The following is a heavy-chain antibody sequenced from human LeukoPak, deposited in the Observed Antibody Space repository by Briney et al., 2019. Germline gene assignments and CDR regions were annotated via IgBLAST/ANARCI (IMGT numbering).Heavy chain of an antibody. V-gene: IGHV3-7*01. Sequence: GGSLRLPCAASGFTFSSYWMSWVRQAPGKGLEWVANIKQDGSEKYYVDSVKGRFTISRDNAKNSLYLQMNSLRAEDTAVYYCARCELGYCSSTSCYFLSWYYYYYMDVWGKGTTVTISS. CDR2: IKQDGSEK. CDR3: ARCELGYCSSTSCYFLSWYYYYYMDV. J-gene: IGHJ6*03. CDR1: GFTFSSYW. D-gene: IGHD2-2*01.